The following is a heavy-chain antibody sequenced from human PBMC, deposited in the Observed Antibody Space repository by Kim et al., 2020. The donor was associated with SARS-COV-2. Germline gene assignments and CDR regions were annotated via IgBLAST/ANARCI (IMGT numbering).Heavy chain of an antibody. J-gene: IGHJ5*02. CDR2: IYPGDSNI. CDR1: GYSFPNYW. CDR3: ARSTGSRKINWFDL. V-gene: IGHV5-51*01. D-gene: IGHD4-4*01. Sequence: GESLKISCEASGYSFPNYWIGWVRQMPGQGLEWMGIIYPGDSNIKYSPSFQGQVTLSADKSIDTAYLQWSSLKASDTAMYYCARSTGSRKINWFDLWGQGTLVTVSS.